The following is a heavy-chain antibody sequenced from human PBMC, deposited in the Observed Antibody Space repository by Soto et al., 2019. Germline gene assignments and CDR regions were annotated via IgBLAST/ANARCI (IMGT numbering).Heavy chain of an antibody. CDR1: GASTSSSSHY. J-gene: IGHJ4*02. V-gene: IGHV4-39*01. D-gene: IGHD3-22*01. CDR2: IYYSGST. CDR3: ARHGMNYYDSSGYYYPPYYFDY. Sequence: SETLCFTWTVSGASTSSSSHYGGWTRQPPGKGLEWIGSIYYSGSTYYNPSLKSRVTISVDTSKNQFSLKLSSLPAADTAVYYCARHGMNYYDSSGYYYPPYYFDYWGQRTLVTVS.